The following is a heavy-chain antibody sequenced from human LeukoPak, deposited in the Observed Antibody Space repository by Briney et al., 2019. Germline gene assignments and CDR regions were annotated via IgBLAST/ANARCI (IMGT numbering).Heavy chain of an antibody. J-gene: IGHJ4*02. V-gene: IGHV3-23*01. D-gene: IGHD1-26*01. CDR1: GFIFDIYA. Sequence: GGSLRLSCVASGFIFDIYAMSWVRQSPGKGLQWVSSISAGGDGTYYPDSVKGRFIISRDNSKNTLYLQMNSLRAEDTAVYYCARAGGELLLDYWGQGTLVTVSS. CDR3: ARAGGELLLDY. CDR2: ISAGGDGT.